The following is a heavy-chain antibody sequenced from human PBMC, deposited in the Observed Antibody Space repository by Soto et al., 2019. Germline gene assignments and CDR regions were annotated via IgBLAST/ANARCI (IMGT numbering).Heavy chain of an antibody. D-gene: IGHD3-10*01. Sequence: TLSLTCTVSGGSISSSSYYWGWIRQPPGKGLEWIGSIYYSGSTYYNPSLKSRVTISVDTSKNQFSLKLSSVTAADTAVYYCARPGNYGSGSYLYYLDYWGQGTLVTVSS. J-gene: IGHJ4*02. V-gene: IGHV4-39*01. CDR2: IYYSGST. CDR3: ARPGNYGSGSYLYYLDY. CDR1: GGSISSSSYY.